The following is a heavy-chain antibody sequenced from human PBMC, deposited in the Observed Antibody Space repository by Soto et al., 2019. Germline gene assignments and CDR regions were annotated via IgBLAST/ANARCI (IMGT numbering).Heavy chain of an antibody. CDR1: GFTVSSNY. J-gene: IGHJ3*02. D-gene: IGHD6-6*01. CDR3: ARLYSNSSFAFDI. V-gene: IGHV3-53*01. Sequence: GGSLRLSCAASGFTVSSNYMSWVRQAPGKGLEWVSVIYSGGSTYYADSVKGRFTISRDNSKNTLYLQMNSLRAEDTAVYDCARLYSNSSFAFDIWGQGTMVTVSS. CDR2: IYSGGST.